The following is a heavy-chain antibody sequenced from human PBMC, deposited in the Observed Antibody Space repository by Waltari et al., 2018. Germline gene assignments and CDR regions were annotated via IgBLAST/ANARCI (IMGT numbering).Heavy chain of an antibody. J-gene: IGHJ1*01. CDR1: GGSLPTNYN. Sequence: QLQLQESGPGLVRPSETLSLTCTVSGGSLPTNYNWAWIRQPPGKGLEWMGNMQYRGSTFYNPSLMSRVTISLDTSKNQFSLTLTSVDAADTAVYFCGRIAFGDDGGYFQYWGQGTLVTVSS. V-gene: IGHV4-39*01. CDR3: GRIAFGDDGGYFQY. CDR2: MQYRGST. D-gene: IGHD4-17*01.